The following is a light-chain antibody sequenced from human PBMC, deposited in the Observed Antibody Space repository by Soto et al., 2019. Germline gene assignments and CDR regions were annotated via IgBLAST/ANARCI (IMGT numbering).Light chain of an antibody. CDR3: QQYVSSPWA. CDR2: GAS. V-gene: IGKV3-20*01. Sequence: EIVLTQSPATLSLSPGERATLSCRASQSVSSYLAWYQQKPGQAPRLLISGASSRATGIPDRFSGSGSGTDFTLTISRLEPEDFAVYYCQQYVSSPWAFGQGTKVDIK. CDR1: QSVSSY. J-gene: IGKJ1*01.